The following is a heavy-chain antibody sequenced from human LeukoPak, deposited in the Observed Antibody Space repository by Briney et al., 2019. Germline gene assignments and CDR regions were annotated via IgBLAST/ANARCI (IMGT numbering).Heavy chain of an antibody. CDR3: ATNRLGITIFGVVISDPSFDY. D-gene: IGHD3-3*01. J-gene: IGHJ4*02. V-gene: IGHV1-2*02. CDR2: INPNSGGI. CDR1: GYTFTSYY. Sequence: ASVKVSCKASGYTFTSYYMHWVRQAPGQGLEWMGWINPNSGGINYAQKFQGRVTMTRDTSISTAYMELSRLRSGDTAVYYCATNRLGITIFGVVISDPSFDYWGQGTLVTVSS.